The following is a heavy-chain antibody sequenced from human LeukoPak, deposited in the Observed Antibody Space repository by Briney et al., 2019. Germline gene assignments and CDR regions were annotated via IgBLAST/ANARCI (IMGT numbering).Heavy chain of an antibody. V-gene: IGHV1-18*01. CDR3: ARGEYYYDSSGRDAFDI. CDR2: ISAYNGNT. Sequence: ASVKVSCKASGYTFTSYGVSWVRQAPGQGLEWMGWISAYNGNTKYAQKVQGRVTMTTDTSTSTAYMELRSLRSDDTAVYYCARGEYYYDSSGRDAFDIWGQGTMVTVSS. D-gene: IGHD3-22*01. CDR1: GYTFTSYG. J-gene: IGHJ3*02.